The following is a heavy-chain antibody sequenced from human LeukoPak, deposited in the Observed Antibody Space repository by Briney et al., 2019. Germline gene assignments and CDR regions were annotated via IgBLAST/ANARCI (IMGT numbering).Heavy chain of an antibody. Sequence: PSETLSLTCTVSGYSISSGYYWGWIRQPPGKGLEWIGSIYHSGSTYYNPSLKSRVTISEDTSKNQFSLKLSSVTAADMAVYYCARKYRYQLPLLPDAFDIWGQGTMVTVSS. D-gene: IGHD2-2*01. CDR1: GYSISSGYY. V-gene: IGHV4-38-2*02. J-gene: IGHJ3*02. CDR3: ARKYRYQLPLLPDAFDI. CDR2: IYHSGST.